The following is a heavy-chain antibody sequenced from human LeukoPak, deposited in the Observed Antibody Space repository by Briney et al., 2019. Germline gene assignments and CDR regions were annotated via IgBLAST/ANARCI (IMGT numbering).Heavy chain of an antibody. V-gene: IGHV1-2*02. Sequence: ASVKVSCKASGYTFTGYYMHWVRQAPGQGLEWMGWINPNSGGTNYAQKFQGRATMTRDTSISTAYMELSRLRSDDTAVYYCARDRTGYSSGWEDNDYWGQGTLVTVSS. D-gene: IGHD6-19*01. CDR3: ARDRTGYSSGWEDNDY. J-gene: IGHJ4*02. CDR2: INPNSGGT. CDR1: GYTFTGYY.